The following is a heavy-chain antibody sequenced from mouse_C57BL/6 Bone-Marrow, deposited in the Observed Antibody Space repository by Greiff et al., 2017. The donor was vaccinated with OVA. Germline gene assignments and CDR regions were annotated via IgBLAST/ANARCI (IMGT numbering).Heavy chain of an antibody. D-gene: IGHD2-4*01. Sequence: QVQLQQPGAELVKPGASVTLSCKASGYTFTSYWMQWVKQRPGQGLEWIGEIAPSDSYTNYNQKFKGKATLTVDTSSSTAYLQLSSLTSEDAAVYDCARDYYDSFDYWGQGTTLTVSS. V-gene: IGHV1-50*01. CDR2: IAPSDSYT. CDR3: ARDYYDSFDY. CDR1: GYTFTSYW. J-gene: IGHJ2*01.